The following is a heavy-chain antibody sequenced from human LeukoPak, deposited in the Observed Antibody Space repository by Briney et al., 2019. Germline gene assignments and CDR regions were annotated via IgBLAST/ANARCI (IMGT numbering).Heavy chain of an antibody. CDR2: ISSISSTM. D-gene: IGHD3-10*01. V-gene: IGHV3-11*04. CDR1: KFTFSDYY. Sequence: GGSLRLSCAASKFTFSDYYMSWIRQAPGKGLEWVSYISSISSTMYYADSVKGRFTISRDNAKNSLFLQMNSLRAEDTAVYYCARGAEYDGSGSYYDGNWFDPWGQGTLVTVSS. CDR3: ARGAEYDGSGSYYDGNWFDP. J-gene: IGHJ5*02.